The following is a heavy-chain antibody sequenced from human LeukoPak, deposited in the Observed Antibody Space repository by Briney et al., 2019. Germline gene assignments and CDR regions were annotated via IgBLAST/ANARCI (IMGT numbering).Heavy chain of an antibody. D-gene: IGHD3-10*01. V-gene: IGHV3-30*04. J-gene: IGHJ4*02. Sequence: GGSLRLSYAASGFSFNSYPMHWVRQAPGKGLEWVAVISNDGNNKYYADSVKGRFTISRDNSNNTLSLQMNGLRVEDTAVYYCARPDDSESFYRANHYWGRGTLVTVS. CDR1: GFSFNSYP. CDR3: ARPDDSESFYRANHY. CDR2: ISNDGNNK.